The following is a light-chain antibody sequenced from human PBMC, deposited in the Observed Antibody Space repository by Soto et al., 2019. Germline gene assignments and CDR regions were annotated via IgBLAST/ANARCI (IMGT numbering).Light chain of an antibody. J-gene: IGKJ3*01. V-gene: IGKV3-15*01. CDR2: GAS. CDR1: QSVSSN. CDR3: QQYNNWPPFT. Sequence: EIVMTQSPATLSVSPGERATLSCRASQSVSSNLAWYQQKPGQAPRLLIYGASTRATGIPARFSGSGSGKEFTLTISSLQSEDFAVYSCQQYNNWPPFTFGPGTKVDIK.